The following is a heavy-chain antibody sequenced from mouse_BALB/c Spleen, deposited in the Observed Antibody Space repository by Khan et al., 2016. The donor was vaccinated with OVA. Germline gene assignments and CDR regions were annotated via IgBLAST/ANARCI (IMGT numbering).Heavy chain of an antibody. CDR2: IYPNTIYP. D-gene: IGHD1-1*01. V-gene: IGHV1-7*01. CDR1: DYTFTDYC. CDR3: ASRDGRPYVGLAY. Sequence: VELVESGAELAKPGASVRMSCKTSDYTFTDYCIHWLKQRPGQGLEWIGYIYPNTIYPKYNQQFKVKATLTVDKSSHTAYMQLSSLTSEDSAAYYCASRDGRPYVGLAYWGKGTLVTVPA. J-gene: IGHJ3*01.